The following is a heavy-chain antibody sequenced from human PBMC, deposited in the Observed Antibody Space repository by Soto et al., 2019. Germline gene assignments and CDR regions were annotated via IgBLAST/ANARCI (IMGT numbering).Heavy chain of an antibody. Sequence: KPSETLSLTCTVSGGSISSGGYYWSWIRQHPGKGLEWIGYIYYSGSTYYNPSLKSRVTISVDTSKNQFSLKLSSVTAADTAVYYCARDRAVRGLSPGHWFDPWGQGTLVTVSS. D-gene: IGHD3-10*01. CDR3: ARDRAVRGLSPGHWFDP. CDR1: GGSISSGGYY. CDR2: IYYSGST. V-gene: IGHV4-31*03. J-gene: IGHJ5*02.